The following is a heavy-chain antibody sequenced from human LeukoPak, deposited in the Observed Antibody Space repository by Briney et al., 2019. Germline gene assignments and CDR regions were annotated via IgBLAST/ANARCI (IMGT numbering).Heavy chain of an antibody. J-gene: IGHJ5*02. CDR1: GFTFSSYW. Sequence: GGSLRLSCAASGFTFSSYWMSWVRQAPGKGLEWVANIKQDGSEKYYVDSVKGRFTIPRDNAKNSLYLQMNSLRAEDTAVYYCARDSNDFWSGNNWFDPWGQGTLVTVSS. CDR3: ARDSNDFWSGNNWFDP. V-gene: IGHV3-7*01. CDR2: IKQDGSEK. D-gene: IGHD3-3*01.